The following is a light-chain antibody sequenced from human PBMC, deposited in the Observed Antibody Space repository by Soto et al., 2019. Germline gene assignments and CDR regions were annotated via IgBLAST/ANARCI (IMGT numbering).Light chain of an antibody. J-gene: IGLJ3*02. CDR3: SSYAASNNFYFV. CDR1: SSDVGGYNF. V-gene: IGLV2-8*01. Sequence: QSALTQPPSASGSPGQSVTISCTGTSSDVGGYNFVSWYQQYPGRAPKLIIYEVTKRPSGVPDRFSDSKSGNTASLTVSGLQAEDEADYYCSSYAASNNFYFVFGGGTKLTVL. CDR2: EVT.